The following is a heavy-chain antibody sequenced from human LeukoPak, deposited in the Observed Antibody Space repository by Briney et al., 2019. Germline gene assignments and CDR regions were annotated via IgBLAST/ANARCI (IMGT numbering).Heavy chain of an antibody. D-gene: IGHD3-22*01. J-gene: IGHJ4*02. CDR2: ICPGNSDA. V-gene: IGHV5-51*01. CDR1: GYTFINYW. Sequence: GESLKISCKGSGYTFINYWIGWVRQTPGKGLEWLGIICPGNSDAKYSPSFQGQVTISADKSISTAYLQWSSLKASDTAMYYCARGPLFGYDSSGYLDYWGQGTLVTVSS. CDR3: ARGPLFGYDSSGYLDY.